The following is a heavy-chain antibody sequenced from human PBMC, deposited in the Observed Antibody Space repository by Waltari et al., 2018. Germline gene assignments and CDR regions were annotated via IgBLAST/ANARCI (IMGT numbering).Heavy chain of an antibody. V-gene: IGHV3-23*04. CDR3: AKDTIMYYDYWSGSLDY. CDR2: ISASGGTI. J-gene: IGHJ4*02. D-gene: IGHD3-3*01. Sequence: EVQLVESGGGLVQPGGSLRPSCTASGFSFSSYAATWFRQAPGKGLECVSTISASGGTIYYADSVKGRFSISRDNSKNTLYLQMNSLRGEDTAIYYCAKDTIMYYDYWSGSLDYWDQGTLVTVSS. CDR1: GFSFSSYA.